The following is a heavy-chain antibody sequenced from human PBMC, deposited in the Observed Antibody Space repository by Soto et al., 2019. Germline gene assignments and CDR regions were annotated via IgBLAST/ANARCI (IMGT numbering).Heavy chain of an antibody. CDR3: ARGARLNPLDY. CDR2: ISDNSAAI. Sequence: GGSLRLSCAASGFSFSSNSMSWVRQIPGKGLAWVSSISDNSAAIYYADSVKDRFTISRDNSRNTLFLQMNSLRADDTAVYYCARGARLNPLDYWGPGTLVTVSS. CDR1: GFSFSSNS. J-gene: IGHJ4*02. D-gene: IGHD6-6*01. V-gene: IGHV3-23*01.